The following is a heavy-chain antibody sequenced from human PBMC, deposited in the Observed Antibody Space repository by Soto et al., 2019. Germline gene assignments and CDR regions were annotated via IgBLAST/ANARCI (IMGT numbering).Heavy chain of an antibody. J-gene: IGHJ6*02. CDR3: AGPGFGPLHGLVDV. Sequence: QVQLQESGPGLVKPSETLSLTCTVSGGSITNYYCSWFRQPPGKGLEWIGYINYDGYSAYNLSLKRRVTLSMDASKTQFSLMLESVTATDSAVYYCAGPGFGPLHGLVDVWGPGTTVIVSS. D-gene: IGHD3-10*01. CDR2: INYDGYS. V-gene: IGHV4-59*12. CDR1: GGSITNYY.